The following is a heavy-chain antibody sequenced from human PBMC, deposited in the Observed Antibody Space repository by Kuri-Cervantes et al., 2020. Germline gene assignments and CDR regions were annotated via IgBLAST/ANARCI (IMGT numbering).Heavy chain of an antibody. CDR2: ISYDGSNK. Sequence: GESLKISCAASGFTFSSYAMHWVRQAPGKGLEWVAVISYDGSNKYYADSVKGRFTISRDNSKNTLYLQMNSLRAEDTAVYYCARFYGDYVKPKIDCWGQGTLVTVSS. D-gene: IGHD4-17*01. CDR1: GFTFSSYA. V-gene: IGHV3-30*07. CDR3: ARFYGDYVKPKIDC. J-gene: IGHJ4*02.